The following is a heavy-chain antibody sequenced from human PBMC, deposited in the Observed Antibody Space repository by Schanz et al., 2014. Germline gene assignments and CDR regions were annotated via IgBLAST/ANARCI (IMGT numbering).Heavy chain of an antibody. D-gene: IGHD3-16*01. J-gene: IGHJ5*02. Sequence: QVQLQESGPGLVKPSQTLSLTCTVSGGSISSGGYYWSWIRQHPGKGLEWIGYISYSGTTYYNPSLKSRVTISVSTSKTQFSLKLSSVTAADTAVYYCARDALGGPHNWCDPGGQGTLVSVSS. CDR1: GGSISSGGYY. CDR3: ARDALGGPHNWCDP. V-gene: IGHV4-31*03. CDR2: ISYSGTT.